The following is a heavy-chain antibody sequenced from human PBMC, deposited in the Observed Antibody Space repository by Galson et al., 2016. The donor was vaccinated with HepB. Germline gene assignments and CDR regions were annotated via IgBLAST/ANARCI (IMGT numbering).Heavy chain of an antibody. J-gene: IGHJ4*01. Sequence: SLRLSCAASGFTFSNYTMSWVRQAPGKGPEWVSAISGVSDRTYYAGSMKDRFIISRDDSRNMLFLQLNSLRAEDTAIYYCAKESPYSNVRQYYLENWGLGTVVTVSS. CDR1: GFTFSNYT. CDR2: ISGVSDRT. V-gene: IGHV3-23*01. CDR3: AKESPYSNVRQYYLEN. D-gene: IGHD4-11*01.